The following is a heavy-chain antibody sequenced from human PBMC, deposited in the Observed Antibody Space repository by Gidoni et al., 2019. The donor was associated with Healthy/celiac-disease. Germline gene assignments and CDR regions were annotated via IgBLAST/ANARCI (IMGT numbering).Heavy chain of an antibody. V-gene: IGHV1-69*06. CDR3: ALEMATIILGYYYGMDV. J-gene: IGHJ6*02. CDR2: IIPIFGTA. Sequence: QVQLVQSGAEVKKPGSSVKVSCKASGGTFRSYAISWVRQAPGQGLEWMGGIIPIFGTANYAQKFQGRVTITADKSTSTAYMELSSLRSEDTAVYYCALEMATIILGYYYGMDVWGQGTTVTVSS. D-gene: IGHD5-12*01. CDR1: GGTFRSYA.